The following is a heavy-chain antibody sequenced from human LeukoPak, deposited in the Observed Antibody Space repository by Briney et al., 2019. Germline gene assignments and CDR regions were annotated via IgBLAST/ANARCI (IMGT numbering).Heavy chain of an antibody. V-gene: IGHV3-48*01. Sequence: GGSLRLSCAASGFTFSTSSMNWVRQAPGKGLEWVSYISSSGSTIYYADSVKGRFTISRDNSKNTVYLDMNSLRAEDTAVYYCARAVDIVATTPFDLWGQGTMVTVSS. J-gene: IGHJ3*01. D-gene: IGHD5-12*01. CDR2: ISSSGSTI. CDR1: GFTFSTSS. CDR3: ARAVDIVATTPFDL.